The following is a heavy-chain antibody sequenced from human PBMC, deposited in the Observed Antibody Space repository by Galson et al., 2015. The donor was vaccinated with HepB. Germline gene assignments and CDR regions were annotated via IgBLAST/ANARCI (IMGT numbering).Heavy chain of an antibody. V-gene: IGHV3-74*01. J-gene: IGHJ4*02. CDR1: GFTFSSSW. Sequence: SLRLSCAASGFTFSSSWMHWVRQAPGKGLVWVSRINSDGSGTYYADSVKGRFTISRDNAKNTLYLQMSSLRAEDTAVYYCARVLRIPSYPLDYWGQGTLVTVSS. CDR3: ARVLRIPSYPLDY. CDR2: INSDGSGT. D-gene: IGHD2-15*01.